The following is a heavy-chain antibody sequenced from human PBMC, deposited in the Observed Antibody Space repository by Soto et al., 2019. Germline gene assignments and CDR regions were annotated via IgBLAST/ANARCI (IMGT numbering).Heavy chain of an antibody. Sequence: EVQLVESGGGLVQPGGSLRLSCAASGFTFSSYSMNWVRQAPGKGLEWVSYISSSSRTIYYADSVKGRFTISRDNAKNSLYLQMNSLRAEDTAVYYCARGRVDAPMWYWGQGTLVTVCS. CDR2: ISSSSRTI. J-gene: IGHJ4*02. V-gene: IGHV3-48*01. CDR1: GFTFSSYS. CDR3: ARGRVDAPMWY. D-gene: IGHD5-18*01.